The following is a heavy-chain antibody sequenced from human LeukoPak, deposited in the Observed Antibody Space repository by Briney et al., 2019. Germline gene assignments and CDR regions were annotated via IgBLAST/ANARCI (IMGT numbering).Heavy chain of an antibody. Sequence: PGGSLRLSXAASGFTFSSYSMNWVRQAPGKGLEWVSSISSSSSYIYYADSVKGRFTISRDNARNSLYLQMNSLRAEDTAVYYCARDWSGYYTGVDYRGQGTLVTVSS. V-gene: IGHV3-21*01. CDR1: GFTFSSYS. CDR2: ISSSSSYI. CDR3: ARDWSGYYTGVDY. D-gene: IGHD3-3*01. J-gene: IGHJ4*02.